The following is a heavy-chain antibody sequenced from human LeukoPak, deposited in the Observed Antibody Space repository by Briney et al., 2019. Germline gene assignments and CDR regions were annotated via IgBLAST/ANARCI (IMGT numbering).Heavy chain of an antibody. CDR1: GFTFSSYW. CDR2: INSDGSST. J-gene: IGHJ4*02. CDR3: ARDRYHSSGRHNDY. D-gene: IGHD6-19*01. V-gene: IGHV3-74*01. Sequence: GGSLRLSSAASGFTFSSYWMHWVRQAPGKGLVWVSRINSDGSSTSYADSVKGRFTISRDNAKNTLYLQMNSLRAEDTAVYYCARDRYHSSGRHNDYWGQGTLVTVSS.